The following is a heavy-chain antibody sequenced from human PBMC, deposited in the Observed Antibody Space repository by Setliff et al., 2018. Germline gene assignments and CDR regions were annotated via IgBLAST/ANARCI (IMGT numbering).Heavy chain of an antibody. CDR2: IFYSGRT. CDR1: GASITNINYY. V-gene: IGHV4-39*01. J-gene: IGHJ4*02. Sequence: KTSETLSLTCTVSGASITNINYYWGLIRQPPGKGLEWIGSIFYSGRTFYNPSLKSRVTISVDTSKNQFSLTLSSVTAADTAVYYCARGRAGHSGHWGQGTLVTVSS. CDR3: ARGRAGHSGH. D-gene: IGHD6-19*01.